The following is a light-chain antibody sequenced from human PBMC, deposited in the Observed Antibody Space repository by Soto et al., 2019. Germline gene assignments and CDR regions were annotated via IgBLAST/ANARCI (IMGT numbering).Light chain of an antibody. Sequence: TQSPLSLPVTLGQPASISCRSNQSLVHSDGIAYFSWFQQRPGQPPRLLIYKSSNRFSGVPDRFSGSGAGTDFTLKISRVEAEDVGVYYCMQATQFPWTFGQGTKVDIK. CDR3: MQATQFPWT. J-gene: IGKJ1*01. CDR1: QSLVHSDGIAY. V-gene: IGKV2-24*01. CDR2: KSS.